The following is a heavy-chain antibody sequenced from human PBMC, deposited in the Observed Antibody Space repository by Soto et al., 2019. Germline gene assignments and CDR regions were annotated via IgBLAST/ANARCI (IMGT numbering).Heavy chain of an antibody. V-gene: IGHV1-69*06. CDR3: ATWGVRGVIIPHYSYYGMDV. CDR2: IIPIFGTA. D-gene: IGHD3-10*01. J-gene: IGHJ6*02. Sequence: QVQLVQSGAEVKKPGSSVKVSCKASGGTFSSYAISWVRQAPGQGLEWMGGIIPIFGTANYAQKFQGRVTITADKSTSTAYMELSSLRSEDTAVYYCATWGVRGVIIPHYSYYGMDVWGQGTTVTVSS. CDR1: GGTFSSYA.